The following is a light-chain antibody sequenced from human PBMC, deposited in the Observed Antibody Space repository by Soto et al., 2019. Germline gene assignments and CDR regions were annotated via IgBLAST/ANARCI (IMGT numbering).Light chain of an antibody. V-gene: IGLV2-14*01. Sequence: QSVLTQPASVSGSPGQSITISCTGTSSDVGGYNYVSWYQQHPGKAPKLMIYDVRNRPSGVSNRFSGSKSVNTASLTISGLQAEDEADYYCSSYTTNCTYVFGTGTKLTVL. CDR3: SSYTTNCTYV. J-gene: IGLJ1*01. CDR2: DVR. CDR1: SSDVGGYNY.